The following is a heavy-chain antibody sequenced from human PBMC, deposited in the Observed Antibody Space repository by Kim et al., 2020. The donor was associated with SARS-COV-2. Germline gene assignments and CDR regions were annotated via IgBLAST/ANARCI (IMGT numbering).Heavy chain of an antibody. J-gene: IGHJ4*02. V-gene: IGHV5-51*01. CDR3: ARSAGPYDYYFDY. Sequence: RTMPGKGLEWLGLIYPGDSDTRYSPSFQGQVTISADKSTTTAYLQWSSLKASDIAMYYCARSAGPYDYYFDYWGQGTLVTVSS. D-gene: IGHD3-16*01. CDR2: IYPGDSDT.